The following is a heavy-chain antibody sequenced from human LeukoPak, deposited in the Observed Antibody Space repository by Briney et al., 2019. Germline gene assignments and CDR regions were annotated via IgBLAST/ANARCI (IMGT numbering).Heavy chain of an antibody. J-gene: IGHJ4*01. CDR1: GSSFSGYY. V-gene: IGHV4-4*07. CDR3: ARLSISTGTF. Sequence: SETLSLTCTVSGSSFSGYYWSWSRQPAGRGLEWIGRVYTNGNTMFNPSHKSRLTMSFDTSTNLFSLHLRSVTAADTAEYYCARLSISTGTFWGHGTLVTVSS. D-gene: IGHD1-7*01. CDR2: VYTNGNT.